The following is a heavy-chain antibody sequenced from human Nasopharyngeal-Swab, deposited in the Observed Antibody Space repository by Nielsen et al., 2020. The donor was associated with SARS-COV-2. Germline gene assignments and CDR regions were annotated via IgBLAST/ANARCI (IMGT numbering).Heavy chain of an antibody. Sequence: SVKVSCKASGGTFSSYAISWVRQAPGQGLEWMGRIIPILGIANYAQKFQGRVTITADKSTSTAYMELSSLRSEDTAVYYCAREGGPYDYVWGSYRYTGEDTLLDYWGQGALVTVSS. CDR3: AREGGPYDYVWGSYRYTGEDTLLDY. CDR1: GGTFSSYA. CDR2: IIPILGIA. V-gene: IGHV1-69*04. D-gene: IGHD3-16*02. J-gene: IGHJ4*02.